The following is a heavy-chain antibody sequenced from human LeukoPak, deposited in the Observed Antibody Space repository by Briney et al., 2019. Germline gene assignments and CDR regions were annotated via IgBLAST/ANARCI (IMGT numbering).Heavy chain of an antibody. V-gene: IGHV5-51*01. J-gene: IGHJ4*02. Sequence: HGESLKISCKGSGYNFTTYWIGWVRQMPGKGLECMGIIYPGDSDTRYSPSFQGQVTISADKSISTAYLQWSSLKASDTAMYYCARQRDGRNSVDYWGQGTLVNVSS. CDR1: GYNFTTYW. CDR2: IYPGDSDT. CDR3: ARQRDGRNSVDY. D-gene: IGHD5-24*01.